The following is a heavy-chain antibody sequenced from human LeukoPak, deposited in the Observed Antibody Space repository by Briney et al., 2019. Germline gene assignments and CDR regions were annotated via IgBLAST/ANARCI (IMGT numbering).Heavy chain of an antibody. Sequence: GGSLRLSCAASGFTFSSYAMSWVRQAPGKGLEWVSAISGSGGSSYYADSVKGRFTISRDNSKNTLYLQMNSLRAEDTAVYYCARAPQYYYDSSGPNLGYWGQGTLVTVSS. CDR2: ISGSGGSS. J-gene: IGHJ4*02. CDR3: ARAPQYYYDSSGPNLGY. CDR1: GFTFSSYA. D-gene: IGHD3-22*01. V-gene: IGHV3-23*01.